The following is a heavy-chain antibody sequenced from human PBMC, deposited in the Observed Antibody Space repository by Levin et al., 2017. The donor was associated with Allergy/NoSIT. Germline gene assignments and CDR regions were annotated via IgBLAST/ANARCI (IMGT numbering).Heavy chain of an antibody. CDR2: INPSGGST. J-gene: IGHJ3*02. V-gene: IGHV1-46*01. CDR1: GYTFTSYY. CDR3: ARGDGSGTHGNLLAAAGTRGAFDI. D-gene: IGHD6-13*01. Sequence: GESLKISCKASGYTFTSYYMHWVRQAPGQGLEWMGIINPSGGSTSYAQKFQGRVTMTRDTSTSTVYMELSSLRSEDTAVYYCARGDGSGTHGNLLAAAGTRGAFDIWGQGTMVTVSS.